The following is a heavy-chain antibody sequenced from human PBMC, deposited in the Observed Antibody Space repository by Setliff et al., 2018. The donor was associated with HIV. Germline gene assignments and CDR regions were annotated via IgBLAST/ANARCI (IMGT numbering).Heavy chain of an antibody. CDR3: ARDPNHCSSGDLEY. CDR1: GGSITSSY. J-gene: IGHJ4*02. V-gene: IGHV4-59*12. D-gene: IGHD2-2*01. CDR2: FYYSGST. Sequence: SETLSLTCTVSGGSITSSYWSWIRQSPGKGLEWIAYFYYSGSTYYNPSLKSRITISVDKSKNQFSLNLRSVTAADTAVYYCARDPNHCSSGDLEYWGQGTLGTVSS.